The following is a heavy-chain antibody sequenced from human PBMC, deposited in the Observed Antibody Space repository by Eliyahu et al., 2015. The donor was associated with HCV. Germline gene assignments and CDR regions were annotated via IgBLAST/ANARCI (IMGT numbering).Heavy chain of an antibody. V-gene: IGHV3-21*01. J-gene: IGHJ2*01. Sequence: EVQLVESGGGLVKPGGSLXLSCAXSGFXFXSYSMNWVRQAPGKGLEWVSSISSSSSYIYYXDSMKGRFTISRDNAKNSLYLQMNSLRAEDTAVYYCARGIVATINWYFDLWGRXTLVTVSS. CDR2: ISSSSSYI. CDR3: ARGIVATINWYFDL. CDR1: GFXFXSYS. D-gene: IGHD5-12*01.